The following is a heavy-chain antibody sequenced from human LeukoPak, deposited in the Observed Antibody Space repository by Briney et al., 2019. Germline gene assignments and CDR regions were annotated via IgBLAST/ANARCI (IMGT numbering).Heavy chain of an antibody. CDR2: VSSSGSSI. J-gene: IGHJ4*02. V-gene: IGHV3-48*03. D-gene: IGHD3-10*01. CDR3: ATEGPGSHPDY. CDR1: GFTFSNFE. Sequence: GGSLRLSCAASGFTFSNFEMNWVRRAPGKGLEWVSYVSSSGSSIYYADSVRGRFTVSRDNAKNSLFLQMNGLRAEDTAIYYCATEGPGSHPDYWGQGTLVTVSS.